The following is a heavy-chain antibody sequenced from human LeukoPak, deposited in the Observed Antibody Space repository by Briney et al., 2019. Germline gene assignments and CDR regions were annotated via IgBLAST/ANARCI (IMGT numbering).Heavy chain of an antibody. CDR1: GCTFISYA. D-gene: IGHD3-22*01. Sequence: ASVTVSCKGSGCTFISYAISWVRPAPGQGREWVGGIIPIFGTANYAQKFQGRVTITTEESTSTAYAERSSLRSEDTAVYYCARDPLYDYDSSGPHAFDIWGQGTMVTVSS. CDR3: ARDPLYDYDSSGPHAFDI. J-gene: IGHJ3*02. CDR2: IIPIFGTA. V-gene: IGHV1-69*05.